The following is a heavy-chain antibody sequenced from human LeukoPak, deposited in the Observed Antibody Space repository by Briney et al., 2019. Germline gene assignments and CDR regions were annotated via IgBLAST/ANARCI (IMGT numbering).Heavy chain of an antibody. J-gene: IGHJ4*02. CDR1: GFTFSSYS. D-gene: IGHD3-10*01. Sequence: GGSLRLSCAASGFTFSSYSMNWVRQAPGKGLEWVSYISSDSRTIYYADSVKGRFTLSRDNAKNSLYLQMKSLRDEDTAVYYCARYGSGTSYITNYFDYWGQGTLVTVSS. V-gene: IGHV3-48*02. CDR2: ISSDSRTI. CDR3: ARYGSGTSYITNYFDY.